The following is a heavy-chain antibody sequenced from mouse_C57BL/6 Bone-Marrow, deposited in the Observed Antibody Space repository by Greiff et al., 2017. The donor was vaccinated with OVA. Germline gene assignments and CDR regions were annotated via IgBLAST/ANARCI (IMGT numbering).Heavy chain of an antibody. V-gene: IGHV1-52*01. D-gene: IGHD3-2*02. CDR1: GYTFTSYW. Sequence: VKLQQPGAELVRPGSSVKLSCKASGYTFTSYWIHWVKQRPIQGLEWIGNIDPSDSETHYNQKFKDKATLTVDKSSSTAYMQLSSLTSEDSAVYYCASGRRTGYDYWGQGTTLTVSS. CDR2: IDPSDSET. J-gene: IGHJ2*01. CDR3: ASGRRTGYDY.